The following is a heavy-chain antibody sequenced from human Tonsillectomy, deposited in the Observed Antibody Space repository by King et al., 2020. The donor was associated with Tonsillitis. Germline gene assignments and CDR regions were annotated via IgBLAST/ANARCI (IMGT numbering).Heavy chain of an antibody. Sequence: VQLVESGGGLVQPGGSLRLSCLASGFIFSDYSMNWVRQAPGKGREWLSYMGPRDSPITLADSVKGRFTISRDNAKNSLYLPMNSLRADDTAVYYCARDRDWAFDCWGQGTLVTVSA. D-gene: IGHD3/OR15-3a*01. J-gene: IGHJ4*02. CDR3: ARDRDWAFDC. V-gene: IGHV3-48*04. CDR2: MGPRDSPI. CDR1: GFIFSDYS.